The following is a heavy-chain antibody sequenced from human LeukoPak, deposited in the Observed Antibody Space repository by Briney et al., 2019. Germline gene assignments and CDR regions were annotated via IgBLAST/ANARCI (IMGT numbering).Heavy chain of an antibody. CDR1: GYTFTNYG. CDR3: ARGGDGYNFGYYGMDV. V-gene: IGHV1-18*01. CDR2: ISTYNGNT. J-gene: IGHJ6*02. D-gene: IGHD5-24*01. Sequence: GASVNVSCKASGYTFTNYGISWLRQAPGQGLEWMGWISTYNGNTNYAQKFQGRVTMTTDTSTSTAYMELRSLRFDDTTVYYCARGGDGYNFGYYGMDVWGQGTTVTVSS.